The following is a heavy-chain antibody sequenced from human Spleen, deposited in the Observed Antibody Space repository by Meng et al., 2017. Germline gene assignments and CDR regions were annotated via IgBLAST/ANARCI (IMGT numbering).Heavy chain of an antibody. CDR3: ARETFWSGYFDF. Sequence: SETLSLTCTVSGGSISNYYWSWIRQPPGKGLVWIGYVYYSGTTNYQPSLKSRVTISVDSSKNQFSLKLTSVTAAGTAVYYCARETFWSGYFDFWGQGSLVTVSS. D-gene: IGHD3-3*01. CDR1: GGSISNYY. V-gene: IGHV4-59*01. CDR2: VYYSGTT. J-gene: IGHJ4*02.